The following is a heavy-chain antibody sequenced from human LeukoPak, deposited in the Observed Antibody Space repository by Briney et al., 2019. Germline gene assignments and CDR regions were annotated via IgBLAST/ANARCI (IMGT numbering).Heavy chain of an antibody. Sequence: ASVKVSCKASGYTFTGYYIHWVRQAPGQELEWMGRINPNTGGTNYAQKFQGRVTMTRDTSISTAYMELSRLTSDDTAVYYCAREPMVRDFNWFDPWGQGTLVTVSS. J-gene: IGHJ5*02. D-gene: IGHD3-10*01. CDR3: AREPMVRDFNWFDP. CDR1: GYTFTGYY. CDR2: INPNTGGT. V-gene: IGHV1-2*06.